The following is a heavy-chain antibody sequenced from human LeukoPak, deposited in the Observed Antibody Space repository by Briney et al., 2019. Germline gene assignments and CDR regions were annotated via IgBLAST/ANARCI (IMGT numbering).Heavy chain of an antibody. D-gene: IGHD2-2*01. CDR2: ISYDGSNK. CDR3: ARSGYCSSTSCYDYYYYGMDV. CDR1: GFTFSSYA. J-gene: IGHJ6*02. V-gene: IGHV3-30-3*01. Sequence: GGSLRLSCAASGFTFSSYAMRWVRQAPGKGLEWVAVISYDGSNKYYADSVKGRFTISRDNSKNTLYLQMNSLRAEDTAVYYCARSGYCSSTSCYDYYYYGMDVWGQGTTVTVSS.